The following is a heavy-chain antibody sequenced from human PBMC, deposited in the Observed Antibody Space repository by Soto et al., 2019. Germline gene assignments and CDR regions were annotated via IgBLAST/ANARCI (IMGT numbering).Heavy chain of an antibody. D-gene: IGHD6-6*01. CDR2: ISYDGSNK. J-gene: IGHJ6*02. V-gene: IGHV3-30-3*01. Sequence: GGSLRLSCAASGFTFSSYAMHWVRQAPGKGLEWVAVISYDGSNKYYADSVKGRFTISRDNSKNTLYLQMNSLRAEDTAVYYCARSYSSSPLYNYGMDVWGQGTTVTVSS. CDR1: GFTFSSYA. CDR3: ARSYSSSPLYNYGMDV.